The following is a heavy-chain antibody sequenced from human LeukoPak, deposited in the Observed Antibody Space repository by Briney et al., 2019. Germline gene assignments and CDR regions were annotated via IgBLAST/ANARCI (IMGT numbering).Heavy chain of an antibody. Sequence: PSETLSLTCTVSGVSMSGYYWSWIRQPPGKGLEWIGYIQNSGSNIYNPSLKSRVTISVDTSKHQFSLKVSSVTAADTAVYYCARLNNYYYGMDVWGQGTTVTVSS. J-gene: IGHJ6*02. CDR2: IQNSGSN. CDR1: GVSMSGYY. V-gene: IGHV4-59*01. CDR3: ARLNNYYYGMDV.